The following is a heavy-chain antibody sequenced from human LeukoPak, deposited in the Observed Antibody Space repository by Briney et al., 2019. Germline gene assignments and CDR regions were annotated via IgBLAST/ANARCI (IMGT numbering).Heavy chain of an antibody. D-gene: IGHD4-11*01. CDR1: GFSFSNAW. Sequence: GGSLRLSCATSGFSFSNAWMNWVRQAPGKGLEWVGRIRSNSDGGTIDYAASVKDRFTLSRDDSKNTLYLQLNSLQTADTAVYYCDTDSYDYTWGQGTLVTVSS. CDR2: IRSNSDGGTI. CDR3: DTDSYDYT. V-gene: IGHV3-15*07. J-gene: IGHJ5*02.